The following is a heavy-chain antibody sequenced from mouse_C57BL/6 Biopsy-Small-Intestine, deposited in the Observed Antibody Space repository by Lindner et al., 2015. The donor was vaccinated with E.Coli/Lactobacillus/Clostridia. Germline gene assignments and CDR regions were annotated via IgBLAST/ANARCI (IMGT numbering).Heavy chain of an antibody. CDR2: ISSYSANT. V-gene: IGHV1-66*01. J-gene: IGHJ4*01. CDR1: GYAFTNYY. D-gene: IGHD1-1*02. Sequence: SVKVSCKASGYAFTNYYMHWVRQAPGQGLEWMGWISSYSANTQYAQRFQGRVAMTTDTSTNTAYMELGDLRSDDTAMYYCARWTASMAQGDYWGQGTLVTVSS. CDR3: ARWTASMAQGDY.